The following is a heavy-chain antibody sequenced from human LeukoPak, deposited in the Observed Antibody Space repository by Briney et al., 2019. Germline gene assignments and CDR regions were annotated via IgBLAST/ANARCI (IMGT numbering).Heavy chain of an antibody. CDR3: ARRPDSGSYKNFDY. J-gene: IGHJ4*02. D-gene: IGHD1-26*01. CDR1: GESFGGYY. Sequence: SETLSLTCAVNGESFGGYYWSWIRQPPGKGLEWIGEINHSGSTNYNPSFKSRVTISVDTSKNQFSLKLTSVTAADTAVYYCARRPDSGSYKNFDYWGQGTLVIVSS. V-gene: IGHV4-34*01. CDR2: INHSGST.